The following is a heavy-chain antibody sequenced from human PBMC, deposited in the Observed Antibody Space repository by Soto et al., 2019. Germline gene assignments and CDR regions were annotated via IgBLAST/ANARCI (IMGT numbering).Heavy chain of an antibody. V-gene: IGHV1-69*13. CDR3: ARLRGGGFWSGYYDHYYGMDV. Sequence: SVKVSCKASGGTFSSYAISWVRQAPGQGLEWMGGIIPIFGTANYAQKFQGRVTITADESTSTAYMELSSLRSEDTAVYYCARLRGGGFWSGYYDHYYGMDVWG. CDR1: GGTFSSYA. CDR2: IIPIFGTA. D-gene: IGHD3-3*01. J-gene: IGHJ6*02.